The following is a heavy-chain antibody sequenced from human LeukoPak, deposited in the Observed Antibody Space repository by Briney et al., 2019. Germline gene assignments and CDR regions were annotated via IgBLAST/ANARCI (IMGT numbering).Heavy chain of an antibody. Sequence: PGGSLRLSCAASGFTFSSYSMNWVRQAPGKGLEWVSSISSSSRYIYYADSVKGRFTISRDNAKSSLYLQMNSLRAEDTAVYYCARALIAAAGGDWFDPWGQGTLVTVSS. CDR2: ISSSSRYI. V-gene: IGHV3-21*01. CDR3: ARALIAAAGGDWFDP. J-gene: IGHJ5*02. CDR1: GFTFSSYS. D-gene: IGHD6-13*01.